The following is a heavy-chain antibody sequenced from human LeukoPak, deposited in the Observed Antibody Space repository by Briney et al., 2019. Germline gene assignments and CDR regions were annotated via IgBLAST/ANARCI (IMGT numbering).Heavy chain of an antibody. CDR3: ARDRAVGAINNWFDP. CDR2: ISSSSSYI. J-gene: IGHJ5*02. V-gene: IGHV3-21*01. D-gene: IGHD1-26*01. CDR1: GFTFSSNS. Sequence: GGPLKFSWEAPGFTFSSNSMNWFGRAPGKGLDWASSISSSSSYIYYADSVKGRFTISRDNAKNSLYLQMNSLRAEDTAVYYCARDRAVGAINNWFDPWGQGTLVTVSS.